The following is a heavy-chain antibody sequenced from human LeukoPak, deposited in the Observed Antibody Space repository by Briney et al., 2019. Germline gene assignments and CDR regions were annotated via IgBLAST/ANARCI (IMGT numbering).Heavy chain of an antibody. D-gene: IGHD3-3*01. V-gene: IGHV3-64D*06. J-gene: IGHJ3*02. CDR2: ITGNGGST. CDR1: GFTFSSYA. CDR3: VKRGYYDFWSGKGPDAFDI. Sequence: GGSLRLSCSASGFTFSSYAMHWVRQAPGKGLECVSAITGNGGSTYYADSVKGRFTISRDNSKNTLYLQMSSLRAEDTAVYYCVKRGYYDFWSGKGPDAFDIWGQGTMVTVSS.